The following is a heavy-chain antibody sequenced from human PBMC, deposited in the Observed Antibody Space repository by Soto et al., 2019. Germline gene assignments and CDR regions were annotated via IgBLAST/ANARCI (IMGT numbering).Heavy chain of an antibody. V-gene: IGHV4-39*01. CDR2: IYYSGST. Sequence: PSGTLSLTCTVCGGSVTSSSFYWGWIRQPPGKGLEWIGIIYYSGSTYYNPSLKSRVTISVDTSKSQFSLNLNSVTAADTAVYYCARGYDILTGPLDYWGPGTLVTVSS. CDR1: GGSVTSSSFY. D-gene: IGHD3-9*01. CDR3: ARGYDILTGPLDY. J-gene: IGHJ4*02.